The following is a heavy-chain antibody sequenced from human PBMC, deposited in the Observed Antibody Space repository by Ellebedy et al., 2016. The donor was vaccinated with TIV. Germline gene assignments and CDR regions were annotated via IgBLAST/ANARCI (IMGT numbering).Heavy chain of an antibody. D-gene: IGHD6-19*01. CDR1: GFTFSSHQ. V-gene: IGHV3-7*03. Sequence: GESLKISCAASGFTFSSHQMSWVRQAPGKGLEWVANIKEDGSEKHYVDSLRGRFTISRDNAKNSLCLQMNSLRAEDTAMYFCAREVPGTNYFDFWGQGTLVTVSS. CDR2: IKEDGSEK. J-gene: IGHJ4*02. CDR3: AREVPGTNYFDF.